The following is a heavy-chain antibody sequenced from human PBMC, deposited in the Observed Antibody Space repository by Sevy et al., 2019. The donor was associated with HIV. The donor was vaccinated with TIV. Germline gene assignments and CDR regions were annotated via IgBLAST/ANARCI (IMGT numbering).Heavy chain of an antibody. Sequence: SETLSLTCAVSGYSISSGYFWGWVRQPPGKGLEWIGSMHHSGKSSFNPSLKSRVTISVDTSKNDFSLKLTSVTAADTAAYYCATESGSWYTFDSWGHGTLVTVSS. CDR3: ATESGSWYTFDS. J-gene: IGHJ4*01. CDR1: GYSISSGYF. V-gene: IGHV4-38-2*01. D-gene: IGHD6-13*01. CDR2: MHHSGKS.